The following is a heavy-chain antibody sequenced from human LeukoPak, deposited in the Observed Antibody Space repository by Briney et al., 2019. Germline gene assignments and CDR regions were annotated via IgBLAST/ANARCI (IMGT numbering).Heavy chain of an antibody. J-gene: IGHJ4*02. CDR3: ARVDTVMAYYFDL. CDR2: IIPFLGIT. Sequence: ASVKVSCKASGGTFSTYAFSWVRQAPGQRLEWMGRIIPFLGITDYAQKFQGRVTITADKSTSTAYMELSSLRSEDTAVYYCARVDTVMAYYFDLWGQGTLVTVSS. CDR1: GGTFSTYA. V-gene: IGHV1-69*04. D-gene: IGHD5-18*01.